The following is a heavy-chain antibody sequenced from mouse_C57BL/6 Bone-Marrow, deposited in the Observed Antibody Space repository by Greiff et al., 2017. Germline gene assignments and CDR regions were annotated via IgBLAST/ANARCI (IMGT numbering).Heavy chain of an antibody. D-gene: IGHD2-3*01. CDR1: GFTFSDYG. Sequence: DVKLVESGGGLVKPGGSLKLSCAASGFTFSDYGMHWVRQAPEKGLEWVAYISSGSSTIYYADTVKGRFTISRDNAKNTLFLQMTSLRSEDTAMYYCASGGWLLPYWYFDVWGTGTTVTVSS. CDR3: ASGGWLLPYWYFDV. CDR2: ISSGSSTI. J-gene: IGHJ1*03. V-gene: IGHV5-17*01.